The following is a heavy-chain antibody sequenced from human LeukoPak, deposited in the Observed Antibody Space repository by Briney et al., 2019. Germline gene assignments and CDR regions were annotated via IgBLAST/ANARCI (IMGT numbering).Heavy chain of an antibody. CDR1: GGSINSGSYY. J-gene: IGHJ3*02. D-gene: IGHD3-10*01. V-gene: IGHV4-61*09. CDR3: ARDKIGWFGDLAEMAFDI. Sequence: SETLSLTCTVSGGSINSGSYYWNWIRQSAGKGLEWIGHIHTTGTTNCNPSLKSRVTTSLDTSKNQFSLNLNSVTAADTAVYYCARDKIGWFGDLAEMAFDIWGQGTMVTVSS. CDR2: IHTTGTT.